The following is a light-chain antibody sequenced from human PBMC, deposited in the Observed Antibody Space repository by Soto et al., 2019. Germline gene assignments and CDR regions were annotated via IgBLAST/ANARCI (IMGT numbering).Light chain of an antibody. CDR3: QQYVSSRT. V-gene: IGKV3-20*01. CDR1: QSVSDNY. CDR2: GAS. J-gene: IGKJ1*01. Sequence: EIVLTQSPGTLALSPGARATLSCRASQSVSDNYLAWYQQKPGQAPRLLIYGASSRAAGISDRFSGSGSGTDFTLTISRLEPEDFAVYYCQQYVSSRTFGQGTKVELK.